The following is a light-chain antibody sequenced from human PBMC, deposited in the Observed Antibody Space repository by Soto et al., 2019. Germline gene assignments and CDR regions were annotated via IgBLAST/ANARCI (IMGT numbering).Light chain of an antibody. V-gene: IGLV2-14*01. CDR1: SSDVGDYKY. CDR2: EVS. J-gene: IGLJ1*01. CDR3: SSYTSTNILYV. Sequence: QSALTQPASVSGSPGQSITISCTGTSSDVGDYKYVSWYQQHPGKAPKLMIYEVSNRPLGVSNRFSGSKSGNTASLTISGLQAEDEADYYCSSYTSTNILYVFGTGTKLTVL.